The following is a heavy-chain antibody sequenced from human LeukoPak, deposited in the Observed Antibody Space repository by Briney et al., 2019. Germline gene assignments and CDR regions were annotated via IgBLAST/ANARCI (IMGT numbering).Heavy chain of an antibody. J-gene: IGHJ4*02. V-gene: IGHV1-2*02. CDR2: INPNSGGT. Sequence: ASVKVSCKASGYTFTSYDINWVRQATGQGLEWMGWINPNSGGTNYAQKFQGRVTMTRDTSISTAYMELSRLRSDDTAVYYCARKGGYDGGYFDYWGQGTLVTVSS. CDR3: ARKGGYDGGYFDY. CDR1: GYTFTSYD. D-gene: IGHD5-12*01.